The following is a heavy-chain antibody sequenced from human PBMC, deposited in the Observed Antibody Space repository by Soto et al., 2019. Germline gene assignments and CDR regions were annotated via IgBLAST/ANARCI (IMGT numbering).Heavy chain of an antibody. Sequence: PSETLSLTCTVSGGSISSSSYYWGWIRQPPGKGLEWIGSIYYSGSTYYNPSLKSRVTISVDTSKNQFSLKLSSVTAADTAVYYCARLVDTMIVVRYEYYFDYWGQGTLVTVSS. CDR1: GGSISSSSYY. CDR2: IYYSGST. V-gene: IGHV4-39*01. D-gene: IGHD3-22*01. J-gene: IGHJ4*02. CDR3: ARLVDTMIVVRYEYYFDY.